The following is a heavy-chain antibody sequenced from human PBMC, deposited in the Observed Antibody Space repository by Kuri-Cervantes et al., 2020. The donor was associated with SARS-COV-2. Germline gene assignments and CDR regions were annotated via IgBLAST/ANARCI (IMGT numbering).Heavy chain of an antibody. D-gene: IGHD2-15*01. CDR1: GGSISSGGYS. Sequence: SETLSLTCAVSGGSISSGGYSWSWIRQPPGKGLEWIGEINHSGSTNYNPSLKSRVTISVDTSKNQFSLKLSSVTAADTAVYYCARLECSGGSCYRKRSWYFDLWGRGTLVTVSS. V-gene: IGHV4-30-2*01. CDR3: ARLECSGGSCYRKRSWYFDL. CDR2: INHSGST. J-gene: IGHJ2*01.